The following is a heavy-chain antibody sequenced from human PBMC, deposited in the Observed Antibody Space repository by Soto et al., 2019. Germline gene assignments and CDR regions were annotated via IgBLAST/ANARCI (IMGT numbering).Heavy chain of an antibody. CDR1: GFSLSTSGVG. D-gene: IGHD2-15*01. CDR3: AHRTYCSGGSCYDY. Sequence: QITLKESGPPLVKPTQTLTLTCTFYGFSLSTSGVGVGWIRQPPGEALEWLAIIFWDDDERYNPSLMTRLTITKDTSKTQVVLTMTNMDPADTATYYCAHRTYCSGGSCYDYWGQGTLVTVSS. J-gene: IGHJ4*02. CDR2: IFWDDDE. V-gene: IGHV2-5*02.